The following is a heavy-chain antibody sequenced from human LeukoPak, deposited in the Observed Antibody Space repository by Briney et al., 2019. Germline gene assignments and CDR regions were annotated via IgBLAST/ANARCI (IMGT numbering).Heavy chain of an antibody. CDR3: TRKGSQWEFLVDC. Sequence: GGSLRLSCAASGFTFSSYSMNWVRQAPGKGLEWVSSITSSGRYIYYADSVKGRFTISRDNAENSLCLQMDSLTAEDTDVYYCTRKGSQWEFLVDCWGQGTRVTVS. V-gene: IGHV3-21*01. J-gene: IGHJ4*02. CDR1: GFTFSSYS. D-gene: IGHD1-26*01. CDR2: ITSSGRYI.